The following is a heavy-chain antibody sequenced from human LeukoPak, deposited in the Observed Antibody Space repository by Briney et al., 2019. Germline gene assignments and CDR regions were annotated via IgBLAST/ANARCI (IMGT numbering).Heavy chain of an antibody. CDR2: IKEDGSEK. CDR1: GFTFNTYW. D-gene: IGHD1-14*01. Sequence: GGSLRLSCAASGFTFNTYWMHWVRQDPGEGLEGVANIKEDGSEKYYVDSVMGRFTISRDNAKNSVYLQMNSLRAEDTAVYYCARGGVRRGWYDYWGQGTLVTVSS. CDR3: ARGGVRRGWYDY. J-gene: IGHJ4*02. V-gene: IGHV3-7*01.